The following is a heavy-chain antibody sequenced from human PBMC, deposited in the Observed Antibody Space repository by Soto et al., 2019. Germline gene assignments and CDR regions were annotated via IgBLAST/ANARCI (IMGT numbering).Heavy chain of an antibody. V-gene: IGHV3-30-3*01. CDR2: ISYDGDRK. CDR3: ARARYALAGLQSVNVLDV. Sequence: QVQLVESGGGVVQPGRSLRLSCAASGFSFTSYAMHWLRQAPGKGLEWVAVISYDGDRKHYTDSVKGRFTISRHNFKVTVFWLMNSLRSEDTALYYCARARYALAGLQSVNVLDVWGQGTTVTVS. D-gene: IGHD3-16*01. J-gene: IGHJ6*02. CDR1: GFSFTSYA.